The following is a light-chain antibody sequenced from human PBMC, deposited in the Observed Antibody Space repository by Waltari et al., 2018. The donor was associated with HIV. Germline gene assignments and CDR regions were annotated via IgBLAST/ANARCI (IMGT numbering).Light chain of an antibody. CDR3: SSYGGSANLL. CDR1: SSDIGGYTY. V-gene: IGLV2-8*01. Sequence: QSALTQPPSASGSPGQSVTTSCTGTSSDIGGYTYVSWYQQYPGKAPKLMIYEVSKRPSGVPDRFSGSKSANTASLTVSGLQAEDEADYYCSSYGGSANLLFGGGTKLTVL. CDR2: EVS. J-gene: IGLJ2*01.